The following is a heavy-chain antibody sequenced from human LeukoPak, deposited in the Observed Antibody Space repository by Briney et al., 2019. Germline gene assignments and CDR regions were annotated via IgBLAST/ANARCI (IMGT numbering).Heavy chain of an antibody. V-gene: IGHV3-23*01. CDR3: ARGAFEDSPFDY. CDR2: ISGSGGTT. CDR1: GFTFSSYA. Sequence: PGGSLRLSCAASGFTFSSYAMSWVRQAPGKGLEWVSFISGSGGTTYYADSVKGRFTISRDNSKNTLYLQMNSLRAEDTAVYYCARGAFEDSPFDYWGQGTLVTVSS. J-gene: IGHJ4*02. D-gene: IGHD3-16*01.